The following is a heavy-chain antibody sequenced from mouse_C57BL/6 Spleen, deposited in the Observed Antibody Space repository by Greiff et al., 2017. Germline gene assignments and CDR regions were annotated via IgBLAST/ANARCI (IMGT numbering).Heavy chain of an antibody. Sequence: DVKLVESGAELVRPGSSVKMSCKTSGYTFTSYGINWVKQRPGQGLEWIGYIHIGNGYTEYNEKFKGKATLTSDTSSSTAYLQLSSLTSEDSASYLCASGGTSVVMDYWGQGTSVTVSS. CDR3: ASGGTSVVMDY. CDR1: GYTFTSYG. J-gene: IGHJ4*01. CDR2: IHIGNGYT. D-gene: IGHD1-1*01. V-gene: IGHV1-58*01.